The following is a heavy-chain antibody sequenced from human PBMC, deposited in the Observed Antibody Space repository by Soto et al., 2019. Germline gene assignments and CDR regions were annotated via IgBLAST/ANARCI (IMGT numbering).Heavy chain of an antibody. J-gene: IGHJ6*03. Sequence: QVQLQESGPGLVKPSETLSLTCTVSGGSISTYYWSWLRQPPGKGLEWIGYVFHSGTTSYNPSLQSRFTISVDTSTNQFSLRLSSVTAADTAVYYCARDRRVGRFGDPYPFYYYYYMDVWGKGTTVTVSS. CDR2: VFHSGTT. V-gene: IGHV4-59*01. CDR1: GGSISTYY. D-gene: IGHD3-10*01. CDR3: ARDRRVGRFGDPYPFYYYYYMDV.